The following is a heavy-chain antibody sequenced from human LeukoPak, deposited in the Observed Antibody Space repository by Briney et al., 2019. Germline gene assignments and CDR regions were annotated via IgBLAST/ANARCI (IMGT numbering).Heavy chain of an antibody. CDR3: AKDMWDYYDSSGYYDRGFDP. CDR1: GFTFSSYA. CDR2: ISYDGSNK. V-gene: IGHV3-30-3*01. D-gene: IGHD3-22*01. J-gene: IGHJ5*02. Sequence: GGSLRLSCAASGFTFSSYAMHWVRQAPGKGLEWVAVISYDGSNKYYADSVKGRFTISRDNSKNTLYLQMNSLRAEDTAVYYCAKDMWDYYDSSGYYDRGFDPWGQGTLVTVSS.